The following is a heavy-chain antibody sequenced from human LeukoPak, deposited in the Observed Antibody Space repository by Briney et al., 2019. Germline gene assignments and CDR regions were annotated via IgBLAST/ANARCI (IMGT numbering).Heavy chain of an antibody. CDR3: ATASDSSAYSTFDV. CDR2: IYPGDSNT. J-gene: IGHJ3*01. CDR1: EYSFTSYW. D-gene: IGHD3-22*01. V-gene: IGHV5-51*01. Sequence: GESLKISCKASEYSFTSYWIGWVRQMPGKGLEWMGIIYPGDSNTRYSLSFQGQVTISADKSISTAYQQWSSLKASDTAMYYCATASDSSAYSTFDVWGQGTMVTVSS.